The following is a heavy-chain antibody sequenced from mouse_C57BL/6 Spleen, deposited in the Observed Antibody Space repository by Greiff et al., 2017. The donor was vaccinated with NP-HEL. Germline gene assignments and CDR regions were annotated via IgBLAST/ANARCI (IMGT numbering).Heavy chain of an antibody. CDR2: ISSGSSTI. V-gene: IGHV5-17*01. J-gene: IGHJ3*01. CDR3: ARGGRFAY. Sequence: DVKLVESGGGLVKPGGSLKLSCAASGFTFSDYGMHWVRQAPEKGLAWVAYISSGSSTIYYADTVKGRFTISRDNAKNTLFLQMTSLRSEDTAMYYCARGGRFAYWGQGTLVTVSA. CDR1: GFTFSDYG.